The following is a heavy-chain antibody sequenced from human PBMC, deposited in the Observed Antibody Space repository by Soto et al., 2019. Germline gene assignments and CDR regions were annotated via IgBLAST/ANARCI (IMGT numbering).Heavy chain of an antibody. D-gene: IGHD3-10*01. CDR3: AKSEVLITTSGRWCNWFDP. CDR1: GFTFSTFA. J-gene: IGHJ5*02. Sequence: EVQLLESGGSLVQPGGSLRLSCAASGFTFSTFAMNWVRQAPGEGLEWVSSISGSGGNTQYADSVKGRVTISRDNSKNKLYLQINTPRADDTAVYYCAKSEVLITTSGRWCNWFDPWGQGTLVIVSS. V-gene: IGHV3-23*01. CDR2: ISGSGGNT.